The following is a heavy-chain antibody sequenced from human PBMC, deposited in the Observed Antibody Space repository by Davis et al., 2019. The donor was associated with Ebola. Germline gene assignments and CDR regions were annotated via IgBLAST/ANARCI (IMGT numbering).Heavy chain of an antibody. CDR2: INHSGST. Sequence: SETLSLTCAVYGGSFSGYYWSWIRQPPGKGLEWIGEINHSGSTNYNPSLKSRVTISVDTSKNQFSLKLSSVTAADTAVYYYARGKRVEMATMRSYYYGMDVWGQGTTVTVSS. D-gene: IGHD5-24*01. J-gene: IGHJ6*02. CDR1: GGSFSGYY. CDR3: ARGKRVEMATMRSYYYGMDV. V-gene: IGHV4-34*01.